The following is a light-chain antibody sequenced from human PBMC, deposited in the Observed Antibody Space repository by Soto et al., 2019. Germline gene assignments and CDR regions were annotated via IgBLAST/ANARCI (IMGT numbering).Light chain of an antibody. CDR1: QTISSY. CDR3: QQSYSTPPT. J-gene: IGKJ2*01. V-gene: IGKV1-39*01. Sequence: DIQMTQSPSSLSASVGDRVTITCRASQTISSYVNWYQQKPVNAPKLLIYAASNLQSGVPSRFNGSRHGTDFTLTISSLQPEDFAIYYCQQSYSTPPTFGQGTKLEIK. CDR2: AAS.